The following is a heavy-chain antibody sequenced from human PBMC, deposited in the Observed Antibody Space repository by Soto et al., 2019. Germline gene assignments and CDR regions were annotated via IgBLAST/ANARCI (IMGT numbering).Heavy chain of an antibody. V-gene: IGHV1-69*13. J-gene: IGHJ4*02. Sequence: GGSVKVSGKASGGTCSMYAISCVRRAPGQWLEWMGGIIPIFGTANYAQKFQGRVTITADESTSTAYMELSSLRSEDTAVYYCAREGGSYLYFDYWGQGTLVTVSS. D-gene: IGHD1-26*01. CDR2: IIPIFGTA. CDR3: AREGGSYLYFDY. CDR1: GGTCSMYA.